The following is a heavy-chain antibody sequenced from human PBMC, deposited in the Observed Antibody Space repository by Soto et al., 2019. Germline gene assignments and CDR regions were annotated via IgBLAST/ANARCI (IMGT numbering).Heavy chain of an antibody. D-gene: IGHD3-10*01. CDR3: ARGGAYYYGSGSQTYGMDV. Sequence: SETLSLTCTVSGGSISSYYWSWIRQPPGKGLEWIGYIYYSGSTNYNPSLKSRVTISVDTSKNQFSLKLSSVTAADTAVYYCARGGAYYYGSGSQTYGMDVWGQGTTVTVSS. V-gene: IGHV4-59*01. CDR1: GGSISSYY. J-gene: IGHJ6*02. CDR2: IYYSGST.